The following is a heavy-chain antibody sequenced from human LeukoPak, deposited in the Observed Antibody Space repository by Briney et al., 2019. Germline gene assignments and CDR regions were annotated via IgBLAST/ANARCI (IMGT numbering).Heavy chain of an antibody. CDR2: IYYSGST. V-gene: IGHV4-59*01. CDR1: GGSISSYY. Sequence: PSETLSLTCTVSGGSISSYYWSWIRQPPGKGLEWIGYIYYSGSTNYNPSLKSRVTVSVDTSKNQFSLKLSSVTAADTAVYYCASSSTSFYYFDYWGQGTLVTVSS. D-gene: IGHD2-2*01. CDR3: ASSSTSFYYFDY. J-gene: IGHJ4*02.